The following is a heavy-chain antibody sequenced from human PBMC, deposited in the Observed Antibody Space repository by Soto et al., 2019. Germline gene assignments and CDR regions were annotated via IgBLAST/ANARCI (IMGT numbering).Heavy chain of an antibody. CDR1: GYTFTSYA. CDR3: ARDPWYSSGWYYYYGMDV. CDR2: INAGNGNT. D-gene: IGHD6-19*01. Sequence: QVQLVQSGAEVKKPGASVKVSCKASGYTFTSYAMHWVRQAPGQRLEWMGWINAGNGNTKYSQKFQGRVTITRDTSASTAYMELSSLRSEDTAVYYCARDPWYSSGWYYYYGMDVWGQGTTVTVSS. V-gene: IGHV1-3*01. J-gene: IGHJ6*02.